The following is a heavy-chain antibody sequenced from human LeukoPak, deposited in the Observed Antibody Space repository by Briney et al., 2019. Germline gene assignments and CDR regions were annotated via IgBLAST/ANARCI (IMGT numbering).Heavy chain of an antibody. V-gene: IGHV1-69*13. CDR3: TRSTKVVSRTFDY. Sequence: SVKVSCKASGGTFSSYAISWVRQAPGHGLELVGAITPIFGTPNYVEKFQGRVTISADESTSTAYMELSSLTSEDTAVYYCTRSTKVVSRTFDYWGQGTLVTVSS. J-gene: IGHJ4*02. D-gene: IGHD4-23*01. CDR1: GGTFSSYA. CDR2: ITPIFGTP.